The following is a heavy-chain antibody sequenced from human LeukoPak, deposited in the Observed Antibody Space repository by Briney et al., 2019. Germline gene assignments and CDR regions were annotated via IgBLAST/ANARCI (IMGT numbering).Heavy chain of an antibody. CDR3: VREPYCSGGSCYTSGFDC. CDR2: IWHDGSNE. J-gene: IGHJ4*02. CDR1: GFTFSNYG. D-gene: IGHD2-15*01. Sequence: PGGSLRLSCAASGFTFSNYGMHWVRQAPGKGLEWVGVIWHDGSNEYYADSVKGRFTISRDNAKNTLYLQMNSLSADDTAVYYCVREPYCSGGSCYTSGFDCWGQGTLVTVSS. V-gene: IGHV3-33*01.